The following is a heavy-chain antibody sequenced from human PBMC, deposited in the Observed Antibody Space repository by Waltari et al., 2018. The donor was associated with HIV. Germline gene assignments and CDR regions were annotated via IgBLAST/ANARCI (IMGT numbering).Heavy chain of an antibody. CDR3: AREGARMTTMIYYYYGMDV. J-gene: IGHJ6*02. V-gene: IGHV1-2*06. CDR2: INPNSGGT. Sequence: QVQLVQSGAEVKKPGASVKVSCKASGYTFTGYYMHWVRQAPGQGLEWMGRINPNSGGTSYAQQFQGRGTMTRDTSISTAYMELSRLRADDTAVYYCAREGARMTTMIYYYYGMDVWGQGTTVTVSS. CDR1: GYTFTGYY. D-gene: IGHD4-4*01.